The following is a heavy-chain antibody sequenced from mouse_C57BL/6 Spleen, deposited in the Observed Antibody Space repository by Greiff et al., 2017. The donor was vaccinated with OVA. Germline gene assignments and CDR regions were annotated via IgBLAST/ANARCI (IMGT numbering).Heavy chain of an antibody. J-gene: IGHJ2*01. Sequence: VQLQQPGAELVRPGSSVKLSCKASGYTFTSYWMHWVKQRPIQGLEWIGNIYPSDSETHYNQKFKDKATLTVDKSSRTAYMQLSSLTSEDSAVYYCASLNWDGGFDDWGQGTTLTVSS. CDR2: IYPSDSET. CDR1: GYTFTSYW. V-gene: IGHV1-52*01. CDR3: ASLNWDGGFDD. D-gene: IGHD4-1*02.